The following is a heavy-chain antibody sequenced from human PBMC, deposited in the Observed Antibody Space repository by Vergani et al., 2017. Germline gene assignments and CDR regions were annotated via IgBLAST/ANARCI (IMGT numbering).Heavy chain of an antibody. CDR2: ISSSSSYI. CDR1: GFTFSCYS. J-gene: IGHJ4*02. CDR3: ARDWGAGVRGVTYFDY. D-gene: IGHD3-10*01. V-gene: IGHV3-21*01. Sequence: EVQLVESGGGLVKPGGSLRLSCAASGFTFSCYSMNWVRQAPGKGLEWVSSISSSSSYIYYADSVKGRFTISRDNAKNSLYLQMNSLRAEDTAVYYCARDWGAGVRGVTYFDYWGQGTLVTVSS.